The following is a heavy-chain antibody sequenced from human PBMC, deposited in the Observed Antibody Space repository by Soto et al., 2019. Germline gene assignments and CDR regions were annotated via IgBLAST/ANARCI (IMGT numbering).Heavy chain of an antibody. Sequence: QLQLQESGPGLVKPSETLSLTCTVSGGSISSSSYYWGWIRQPPGKGLEWIGSIYYSGSTYYNPSLKSRVTISVDTSKNQFSLKLSSVTAADTAVYYCAIMYSGSYSDAFDIWGQGTMVTVSS. CDR1: GGSISSSSYY. CDR2: IYYSGST. J-gene: IGHJ3*02. CDR3: AIMYSGSYSDAFDI. D-gene: IGHD1-26*01. V-gene: IGHV4-39*01.